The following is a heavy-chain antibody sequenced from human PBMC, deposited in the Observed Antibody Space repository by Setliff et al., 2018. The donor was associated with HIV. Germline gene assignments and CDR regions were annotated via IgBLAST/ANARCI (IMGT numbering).Heavy chain of an antibody. CDR2: VYYSVNY. CDR3: TRGKSMPTLVT. V-gene: IGHV4-59*11. Sequence: SETLSLTCAVSGVSISSQYWSWIRQPPGKGLEWIGFVYYSVNYNYNPSLKSRVSISVDTSKNQVSLRLTSVTAADTAVYYCTRGKSMPTLVTWGLGTLVTV. J-gene: IGHJ4*02. CDR1: GVSISSQY. D-gene: IGHD2-2*01.